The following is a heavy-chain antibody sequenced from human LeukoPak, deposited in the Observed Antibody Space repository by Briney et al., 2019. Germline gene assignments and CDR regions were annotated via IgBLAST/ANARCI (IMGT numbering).Heavy chain of an antibody. D-gene: IGHD1-1*01. V-gene: IGHV3-7*01. Sequence: GGSLTLSCAASGFTFSSYWMSWVRQSPGKGLECVAQIKQEESEKTYVDSVKARFTVSRDSAENSLFLHMDSMRVEDTAFYYCVVTTRSTSFAYWGQAPLVTVSS. CDR1: GFTFSSYW. CDR3: VVTTRSTSFAY. CDR2: IKQEESEK. J-gene: IGHJ4*02.